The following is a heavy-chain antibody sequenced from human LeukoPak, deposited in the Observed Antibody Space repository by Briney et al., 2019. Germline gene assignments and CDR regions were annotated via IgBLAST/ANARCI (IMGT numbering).Heavy chain of an antibody. V-gene: IGHV3-9*01. CDR1: GFTFDDYA. CDR3: AKDHVTMVQGVDY. CDR2: ISWNSGSI. J-gene: IGHJ4*02. Sequence: PGGSLRLSCAASGFTFDDYAMHWVRQAPRKGLEWVSGISWNSGSIGYADSVKGRFTISRDNAKNSLYLQMNSLRAEDTALYYCAKDHVTMVQGVDYWGQGTLVTVSS. D-gene: IGHD3-10*01.